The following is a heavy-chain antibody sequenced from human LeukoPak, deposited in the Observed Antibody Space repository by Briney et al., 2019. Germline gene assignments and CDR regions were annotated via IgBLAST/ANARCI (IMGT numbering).Heavy chain of an antibody. D-gene: IGHD3-10*01. Sequence: PGGSLRLSCAASGFTFSSYEMNWVRQAPGKGLEWVSYISSSGSTIYYADSVKGRFTISRDNSKNTLYLQMNSLRAEDTAVYYCAKEGSYYGFDYWGQGTLVTVSS. V-gene: IGHV3-48*03. CDR3: AKEGSYYGFDY. CDR1: GFTFSSYE. CDR2: ISSSGSTI. J-gene: IGHJ4*02.